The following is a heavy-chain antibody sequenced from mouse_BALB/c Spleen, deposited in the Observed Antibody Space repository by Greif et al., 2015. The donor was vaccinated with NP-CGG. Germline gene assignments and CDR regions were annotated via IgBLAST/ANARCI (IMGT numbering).Heavy chain of an antibody. CDR2: IAPGSGST. V-gene: IGHV1S41*01. CDR1: GYTFTSYW. CDR3: AGVYGSYWYFDV. J-gene: IGHJ1*01. D-gene: IGHD1-1*01. Sequence: DLVKPGASVKLSCKASGYTFTSYWINWIKQRPGQGLEWIGRIAPGSGSTYYNEMFKGKATLTVDTSSSTACIQLSSLSSEDSAVYSCAGVYGSYWYFDVWGAGSTVTVFS.